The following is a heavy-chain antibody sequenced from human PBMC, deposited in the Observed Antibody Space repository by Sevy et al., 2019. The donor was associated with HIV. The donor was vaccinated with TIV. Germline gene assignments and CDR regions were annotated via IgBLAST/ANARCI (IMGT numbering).Heavy chain of an antibody. CDR1: GFDFANAW. CDR3: STDDLISY. J-gene: IGHJ4*02. Sequence: GGSLRLSCTASGFDFANAWMNWVRQAPGKGLEWVGHIKSITDGGAADYAAPVKGRVPISRHESKNTLYLHMNSLKAEDTAVYYCSTDDLISYWGRGTLVTVSS. V-gene: IGHV3-15*07. CDR2: IKSITDGGAA.